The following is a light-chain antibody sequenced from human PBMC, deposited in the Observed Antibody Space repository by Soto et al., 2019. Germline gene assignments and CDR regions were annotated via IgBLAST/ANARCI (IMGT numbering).Light chain of an antibody. Sequence: QSLLTQPPSASGTPGQTVTISCSGSSSNIGSNTVNWYQQLPGTAPKLLIYSNNQRPSGVPDRFSGSKSGTSASLAISGLQSEDEADYYCAAWDDSLNGPYVVFGGGTKLTVL. CDR1: SSNIGSNT. J-gene: IGLJ2*01. CDR3: AAWDDSLNGPYVV. V-gene: IGLV1-44*01. CDR2: SNN.